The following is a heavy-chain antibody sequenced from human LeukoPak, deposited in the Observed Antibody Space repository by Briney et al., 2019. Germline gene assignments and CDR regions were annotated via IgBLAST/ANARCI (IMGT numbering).Heavy chain of an antibody. J-gene: IGHJ4*02. Sequence: ASVKVPCKASGYTFTGYYMHWVRQAPGQGLEWMGWINPNSGGTNYAQKFQGRVTMTRDTSISTAYMELSSLRSDDTAVYYCARDVGEYCSSTNCYASHYWGQGTLVTVSS. CDR2: INPNSGGT. CDR3: ARDVGEYCSSTNCYASHY. V-gene: IGHV1-2*02. CDR1: GYTFTGYY. D-gene: IGHD2-2*01.